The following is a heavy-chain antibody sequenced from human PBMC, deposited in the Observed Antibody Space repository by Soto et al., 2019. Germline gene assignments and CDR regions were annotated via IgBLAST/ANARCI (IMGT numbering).Heavy chain of an antibody. D-gene: IGHD6-13*01. J-gene: IGHJ5*02. CDR2: INHSGST. CDR3: ARGFHLQYSSSRKRWLDP. CDR1: GGSFSGYY. V-gene: IGHV4-34*01. Sequence: TSETLSLTCAVYGGSFSGYYWSWIRQPPGKGLEWIGEINHSGSTNYNPSLKSRVTISVDTSKNQFSLKLSSVTAADTAVYYCARGFHLQYSSSRKRWLDPWGQGTLVTVYS.